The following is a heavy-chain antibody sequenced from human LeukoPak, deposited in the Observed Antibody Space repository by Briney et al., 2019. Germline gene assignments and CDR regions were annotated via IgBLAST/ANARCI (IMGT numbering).Heavy chain of an antibody. CDR3: AREGSDWNYYYYMDV. D-gene: IGHD6-19*01. J-gene: IGHJ6*03. CDR2: IKQDGSEK. Sequence: GGSLRLSCAASGFPFSSYAMTWVRQAPGKGLEWVANIKQDGSEKYYVDSVKGRFTISRDNAKNSLYLQMNSLRAEDTAVYYCAREGSDWNYYYYMDVWGKGTTVTISS. CDR1: GFPFSSYA. V-gene: IGHV3-7*01.